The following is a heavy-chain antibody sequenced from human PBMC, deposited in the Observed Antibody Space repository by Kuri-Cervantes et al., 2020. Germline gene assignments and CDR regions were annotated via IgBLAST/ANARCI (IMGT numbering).Heavy chain of an antibody. CDR3: ARGGRGRLLWFGELEYGMDV. D-gene: IGHD3-10*01. CDR1: GYTFTSYG. CDR2: ISAYNGNT. J-gene: IGHJ6*02. V-gene: IGHV1-18*01. Sequence: ASVTVSCKASGYTFTSYGISWVRQAPGQGLEWMGWISAYNGNTNYAQKLQGRVTMTTDTSTSTAYMELRSLRSDDTAVYYCARGGRGRLLWFGELEYGMDVWGQGTTVTVSS.